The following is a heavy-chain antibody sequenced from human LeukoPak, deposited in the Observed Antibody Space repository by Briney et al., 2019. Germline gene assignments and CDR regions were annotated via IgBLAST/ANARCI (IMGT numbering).Heavy chain of an antibody. CDR3: ASLHPLDYYGMDV. CDR2: IIPIFGTA. CDR1: GGTFSSYA. Sequence: SVKVSCKASGGTFSSYAISWVRQAPGQGLEWMGGIIPIFGTANYAQKFQGRVTITADESTSTAYMELSSLRSEDTAVHYCASLHPLDYYGMDVWGQGTTVTVSS. J-gene: IGHJ6*02. V-gene: IGHV1-69*13.